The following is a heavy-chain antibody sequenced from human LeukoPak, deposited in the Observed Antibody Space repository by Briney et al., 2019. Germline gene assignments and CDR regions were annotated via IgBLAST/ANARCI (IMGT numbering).Heavy chain of an antibody. V-gene: IGHV3-21*01. J-gene: IGHJ3*02. Sequence: GRSLRLSCAVSGFTFSSYAMHWVRQAPGKGLEWVSSISSSSSYIYYAGSVKGRFTISRDNAKNSLYLQMNSLRAEDTAVYYCASDPPWANDAFDIWGQGTMVTVSS. CDR1: GFTFSSYA. CDR3: ASDPPWANDAFDI. CDR2: ISSSSSYI. D-gene: IGHD7-27*01.